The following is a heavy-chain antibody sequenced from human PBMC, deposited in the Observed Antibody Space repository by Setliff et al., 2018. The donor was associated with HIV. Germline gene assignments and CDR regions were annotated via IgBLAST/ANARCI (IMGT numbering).Heavy chain of an antibody. V-gene: IGHV1-2*02. D-gene: IGHD2-15*01. J-gene: IGHJ5*02. CDR1: GYTFTSYH. Sequence: ASVKVSCKTSGYTFTSYHLHWLRQAPGQGLEWMGWINPNSGDTRYAQRFQGRVTMTRDTSTNTAYMELNSLTSDDTAVYYCARDLVVVAPYYCFDPWGQGALVTVSS. CDR2: INPNSGDT. CDR3: ARDLVVVAPYYCFDP.